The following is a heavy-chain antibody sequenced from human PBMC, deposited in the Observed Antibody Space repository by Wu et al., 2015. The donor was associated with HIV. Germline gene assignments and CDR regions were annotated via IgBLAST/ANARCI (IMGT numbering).Heavy chain of an antibody. V-gene: IGHV1-18*04. CDR3: ARDPIVVVITAPYYFDY. J-gene: IGHJ4*02. D-gene: IGHD3-22*01. CDR2: ISAYNGNT. Sequence: QVQLVQSGAEVKKPGASLKVSCKASGYTFTGYYIHWVRQAPGQGLEWMGWISAYNGNTNYAQKLQGRVTMTTDTSTSTAYMELRSLRSDDTAVYYCARDPIVVVITAPYYFDYWGQGTLVTVSS. CDR1: GYTFTGYY.